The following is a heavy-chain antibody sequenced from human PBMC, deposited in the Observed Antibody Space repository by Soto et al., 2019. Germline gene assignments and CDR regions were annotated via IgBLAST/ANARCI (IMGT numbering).Heavy chain of an antibody. CDR2: IKEDGSGK. J-gene: IGHJ4*02. Sequence: GGSLRLSCAASGFTFNTYWMSWVRQAPGKGLQWVANIKEDGSGKYYVDSAKGRFTISRDNAMNSLYLQMNSLRPEDTAVYYCAREVPVAQLDYWGQGTLVTVSS. CDR1: GFTFNTYW. CDR3: AREVPVAQLDY. V-gene: IGHV3-7*01.